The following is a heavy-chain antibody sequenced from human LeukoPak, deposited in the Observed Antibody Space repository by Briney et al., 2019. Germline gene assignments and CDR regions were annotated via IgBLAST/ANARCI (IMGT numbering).Heavy chain of an antibody. Sequence: PSETLSLTCTVSGGSISSYYWSWIRQPPGKGLEGIGYIYTSGSTNYNPSLKSRVTISVDTSKNQFSLKLSSVTAADTAVYYCARLTAGIADQPYYYYMDVWGKGTTVTVSS. CDR2: IYTSGST. V-gene: IGHV4-4*09. D-gene: IGHD6-13*01. J-gene: IGHJ6*03. CDR1: GGSISSYY. CDR3: ARLTAGIADQPYYYYMDV.